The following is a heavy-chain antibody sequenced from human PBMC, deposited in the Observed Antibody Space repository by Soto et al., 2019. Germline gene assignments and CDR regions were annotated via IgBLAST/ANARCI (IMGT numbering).Heavy chain of an antibody. CDR2: IIPVFDKA. J-gene: IGHJ3*01. CDR1: GGSFGSSA. CDR3: ARLGREWGEVFDP. V-gene: IGHV1-69*01. Sequence: QVQLVQSGADVKKPGSSVKVSCKTSGGSFGSSAISWVRQAPAQGLEWMGEIIPVFDKANYAQNFQGRLTIPADELTGTVFMELRRLRSEATAVSFCARLGREWGEVFDPWGLGTIVTVSS. D-gene: IGHD3-3*01.